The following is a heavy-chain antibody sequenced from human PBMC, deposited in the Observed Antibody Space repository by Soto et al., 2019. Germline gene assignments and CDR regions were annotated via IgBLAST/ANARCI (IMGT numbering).Heavy chain of an antibody. CDR1: GGTFSRHA. CDR3: ARAAIHCSRGYFWFDP. D-gene: IGHD6-13*01. J-gene: IGHJ5*02. V-gene: IGHV1-69*01. CDR2: IIPLFGTT. Sequence: QVQLVQSGSEVKMPGSSVKVSCKTSGGTFSRHAINWVRQAPGQGLEWMGGIIPLFGTTNYAQKFKGRVTISADESTRIDYLELSSLTSEDAAVYYCARAAIHCSRGYFWFDPWGQGTLVTVSS.